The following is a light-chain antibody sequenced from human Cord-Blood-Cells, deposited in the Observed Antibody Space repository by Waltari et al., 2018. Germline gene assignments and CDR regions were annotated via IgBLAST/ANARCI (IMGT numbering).Light chain of an antibody. V-gene: IGLV2-14*01. Sequence: QSALTQPASVSGSPGPSITISCTGTSSDVGGYNYVSWSQQHPGKAPKLMIYEVSNQPSGVSNRFSGSKSGNTASRTISGLQAEDEAEYYCSSYTSSSTWVFGGGTKLTVL. CDR2: EVS. J-gene: IGLJ3*02. CDR1: SSDVGGYNY. CDR3: SSYTSSSTWV.